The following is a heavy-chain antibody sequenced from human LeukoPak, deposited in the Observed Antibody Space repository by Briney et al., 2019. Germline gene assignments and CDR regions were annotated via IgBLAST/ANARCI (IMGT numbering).Heavy chain of an antibody. CDR3: ARDGNSGTLDY. CDR1: GFTFSSYE. CDR2: ISSSGSTI. V-gene: IGHV3-48*03. J-gene: IGHJ4*02. Sequence: PGGSLRFSCAASGFTFSSYEMNWVRQAPGKGLEWVSYISSSGSTIYYADFVKGRFTISRDNAKNSLYLQMNSLRAEDTAVYYCARDGNSGTLDYWGQGTLVTVSS. D-gene: IGHD3-10*01.